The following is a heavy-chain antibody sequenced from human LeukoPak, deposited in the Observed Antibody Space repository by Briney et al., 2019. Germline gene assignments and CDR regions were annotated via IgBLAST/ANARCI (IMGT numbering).Heavy chain of an antibody. J-gene: IGHJ4*02. V-gene: IGHV4-38-2*02. CDR2: IYHSGST. Sequence: PSETLSLTCTVSGYSISSGYYWGWIRQPPGKGLEWIGSIYHSGSTSYNPSLKSRVTISVDTSKNQFSLKLSSVTAADTAVYYCARGKTGTSIAPLRSRLEYYFDYWGQGSLVTVSS. CDR3: ARGKTGTSIAPLRSRLEYYFDY. CDR1: GYSISSGYY. D-gene: IGHD6-6*01.